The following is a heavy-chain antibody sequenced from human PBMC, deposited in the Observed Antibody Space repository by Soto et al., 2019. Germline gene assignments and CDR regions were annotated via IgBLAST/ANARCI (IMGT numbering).Heavy chain of an antibody. CDR1: GGTFSTYG. V-gene: IGHV1-69*13. CDR3: AREGRNFDY. Sequence: GASVKVSCKASGGTFSTYGINWVRQAPGQGLEWMGEIIPSVAATHYAQNFQGRVTLTADESTSTAYMELSSLSSEDTAVYYCAREGRNFDYWGQGTLVTVSS. J-gene: IGHJ4*02. CDR2: IIPSVAAT.